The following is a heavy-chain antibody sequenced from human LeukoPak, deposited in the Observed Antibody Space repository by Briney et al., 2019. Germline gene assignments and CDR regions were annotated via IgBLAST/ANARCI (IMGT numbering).Heavy chain of an antibody. Sequence: GGSLRLSCAASGFTFSSYAMHWVRQAPGKGLEWVAVISYDGSNKYYADSVKGRFTISRDNSKNTLYLQMNSLRAEDTAVYYCARAARGYCSGGSCDYFDYWGQGTLVTVSS. CDR3: ARAARGYCSGGSCDYFDY. J-gene: IGHJ4*02. V-gene: IGHV3-30-3*01. D-gene: IGHD2-15*01. CDR2: ISYDGSNK. CDR1: GFTFSSYA.